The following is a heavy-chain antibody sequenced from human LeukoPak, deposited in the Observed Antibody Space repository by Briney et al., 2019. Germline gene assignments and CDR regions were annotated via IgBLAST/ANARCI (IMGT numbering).Heavy chain of an antibody. CDR2: ICSSGST. CDR1: GGSISSYY. Sequence: PSETLSLTCTVSGGSISSYYWSWIRQPPGKGLEWIGYICSSGSTNYNPSLKSRVTISVDTSKNQFSPKLSSVTAADTAVYYCARSKQQLDAFDIWGQGTMVTVSS. CDR3: ARSKQQLDAFDI. J-gene: IGHJ3*02. V-gene: IGHV4-59*08. D-gene: IGHD6-13*01.